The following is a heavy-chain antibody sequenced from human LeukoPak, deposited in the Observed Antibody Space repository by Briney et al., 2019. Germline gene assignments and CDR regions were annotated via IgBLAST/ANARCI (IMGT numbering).Heavy chain of an antibody. D-gene: IGHD1-26*01. V-gene: IGHV3-30*02. J-gene: IGHJ4*02. CDR2: IRYDGSNK. CDR1: GFTFSSYG. CDR3: TKDQQLVGATDPGDY. Sequence: PGGSLRLSCAASGFTFSSYGMHWVRQAPGKGLEWVAFIRYDGSNKYYADSVKGRFTISRDNSKNTLYLQMNSLRAEDTAVYYCTKDQQLVGATDPGDYWGQGTLVTVSS.